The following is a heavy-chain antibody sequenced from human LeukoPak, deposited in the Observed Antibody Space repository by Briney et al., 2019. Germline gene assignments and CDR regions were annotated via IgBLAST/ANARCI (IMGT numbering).Heavy chain of an antibody. Sequence: GASVKVSCKASGYTFTSYYMNWVRQAPGQGLEWMGIINPSGGSTSYAQKFQGRVTMTRDTSTSTVYMELSSLRSEDTAVYYCARDRPRGRSGYYDAFDIWGQGTMVTVSS. D-gene: IGHD3-3*01. V-gene: IGHV1-46*01. CDR2: INPSGGST. CDR1: GYTFTSYY. CDR3: ARDRPRGRSGYYDAFDI. J-gene: IGHJ3*02.